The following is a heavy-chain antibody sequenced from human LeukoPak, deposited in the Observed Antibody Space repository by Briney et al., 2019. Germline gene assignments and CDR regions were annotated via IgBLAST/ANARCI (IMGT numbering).Heavy chain of an antibody. CDR2: IYYSGST. D-gene: IGHD6-19*01. J-gene: IGHJ4*02. V-gene: IGHV4-39*07. Sequence: KASETLSLTCTVSGGSISSSSYYWGWIRQPPGKGLEWIGSIYYSGSTYYNPSLKSRVTISVDTSKNQFSLKLSSVTAADTAVYYCAKGPLTEVAGTTWDYWGQGTLVTVSS. CDR3: AKGPLTEVAGTTWDY. CDR1: GGSISSSSYY.